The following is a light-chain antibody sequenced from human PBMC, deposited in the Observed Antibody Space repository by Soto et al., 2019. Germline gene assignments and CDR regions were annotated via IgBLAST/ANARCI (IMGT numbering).Light chain of an antibody. CDR2: GAT. Sequence: EIVLTQSPGTLSLSPGEGATLSCSASHSVSSSYLAWYQQKPGQAPRLLSCGATSRATGIPVRFSGSGSGTDFTLTISRLEPEDFAVYYCQQYGSSGTFGQGTKVDIK. CDR1: HSVSSSY. J-gene: IGKJ1*01. CDR3: QQYGSSGT. V-gene: IGKV3-20*01.